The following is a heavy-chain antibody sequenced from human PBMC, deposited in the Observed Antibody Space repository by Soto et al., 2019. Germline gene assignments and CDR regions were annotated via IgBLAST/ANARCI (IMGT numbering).Heavy chain of an antibody. Sequence: EVHLVESGGGLVQPGGSLRLSCAASGFIFSSYGMNWVRQAPGKGLEWVSFISSSSSTIYYADSVKGRFTISRDNAKNSLYLQMNSLRDGDTAVYYCARDVGYYYDSSGYYRFDYWGQGTLVTVSS. CDR2: ISSSSSTI. V-gene: IGHV3-48*02. J-gene: IGHJ4*02. CDR1: GFIFSSYG. CDR3: ARDVGYYYDSSGYYRFDY. D-gene: IGHD3-22*01.